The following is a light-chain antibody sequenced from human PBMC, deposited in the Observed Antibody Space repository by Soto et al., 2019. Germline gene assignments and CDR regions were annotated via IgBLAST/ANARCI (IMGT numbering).Light chain of an antibody. J-gene: IGKJ3*01. CDR1: QSVSSSY. V-gene: IGKV3-20*01. CDR3: QQYCSSLT. CDR2: RAS. Sequence: IVLTQSPGTLSLYPGERATLSCRASQSVSSSYLAWYQQKPGQAPRLLIYRASSRATGIPDRFSGSGSGTDFTLTISRLEPEDFAMYYCQQYCSSLTFGPGTKVDI.